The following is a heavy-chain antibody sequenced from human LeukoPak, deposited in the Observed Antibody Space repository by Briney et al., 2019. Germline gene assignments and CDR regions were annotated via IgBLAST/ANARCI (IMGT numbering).Heavy chain of an antibody. CDR3: ARGVRGALGQNAFDI. CDR2: ISSSSSYI. J-gene: IGHJ3*02. CDR1: GFTFSGYS. Sequence: PGGSLRLSCAASGFTFSGYSMNWVRQAPGKGLEWVSSISSSSSYIYYADSVKGRFTISRDNAKNSVYLQMSSLRAEDTALYYCARGVRGALGQNAFDIWGQGTMVTVSS. D-gene: IGHD1-26*01. V-gene: IGHV3-21*06.